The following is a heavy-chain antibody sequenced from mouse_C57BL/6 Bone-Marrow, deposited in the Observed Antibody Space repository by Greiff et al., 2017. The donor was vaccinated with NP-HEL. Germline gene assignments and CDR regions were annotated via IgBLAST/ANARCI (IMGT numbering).Heavy chain of an antibody. CDR3: ALITTVVAVDY. CDR1: GYTFTSYW. D-gene: IGHD1-1*01. J-gene: IGHJ2*01. CDR2: IHPSDSDT. V-gene: IGHV1-74*01. Sequence: VQLQQPGAELVKPGASVKVSCKASGYTFTSYWMHWVKQRPGQGLEWIGRIHPSDSDTNYNQKFKGKATLTVDKSSSTAYMQLSRLTSEDSAVYYCALITTVVAVDYWGQGTTLTVSS.